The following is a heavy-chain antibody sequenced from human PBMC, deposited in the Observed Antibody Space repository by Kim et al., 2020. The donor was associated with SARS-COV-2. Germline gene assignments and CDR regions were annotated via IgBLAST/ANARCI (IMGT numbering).Heavy chain of an antibody. D-gene: IGHD2-2*01. V-gene: IGHV1-18*01. J-gene: IGHJ3*02. CDR3: ARDWLVVPAAMAFDI. CDR1: GYTFTSYG. CDR2: ISAYNGNT. Sequence: ASVKVSCKASGYTFTSYGISWVRQAPGQGLEWMGWISAYNGNTNYAQKLQGRVTMTTDTSTSTAYMELRSLRSDDTAVYYCARDWLVVPAAMAFDIWGQGTMVTVSS.